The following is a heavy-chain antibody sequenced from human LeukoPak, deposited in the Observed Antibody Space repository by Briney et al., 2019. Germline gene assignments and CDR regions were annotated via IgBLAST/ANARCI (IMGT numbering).Heavy chain of an antibody. J-gene: IGHJ4*02. V-gene: IGHV3-48*03. Sequence: QPGGSLRLSCAASGFTFSSYEMHWVRQAPGKGLEWVSYISNSGSTIYYADSVKGRFTISRDNAKNSLYLQMNSLRAEDTAVYYCARDSGGSSPFDYWGQGTLVTVSS. D-gene: IGHD2-15*01. CDR3: ARDSGGSSPFDY. CDR1: GFTFSSYE. CDR2: ISNSGSTI.